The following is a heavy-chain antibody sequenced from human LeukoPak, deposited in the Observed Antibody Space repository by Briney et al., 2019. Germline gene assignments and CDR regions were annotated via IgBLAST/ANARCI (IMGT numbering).Heavy chain of an antibody. J-gene: IGHJ3*02. Sequence: GGSLRLSCAASAFTFRSYAMSWVRQAPGKGLEYVSAISGTGGSTYYADSVKGRFTISRDNSKNTLYLEMNSLRAEDTAVYYCAKDQGNSGYYSRDAFDTWGQGTMVTVSS. V-gene: IGHV3-23*01. CDR1: AFTFRSYA. CDR3: AKDQGNSGYYSRDAFDT. CDR2: ISGTGGST. D-gene: IGHD3-22*01.